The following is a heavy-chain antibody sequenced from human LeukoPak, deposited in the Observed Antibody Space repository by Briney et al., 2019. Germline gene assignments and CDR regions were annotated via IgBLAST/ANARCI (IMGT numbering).Heavy chain of an antibody. V-gene: IGHV3-7*01. CDR1: GFTFSSYW. CDR3: ARDREVPGAWYYYYYMDV. CDR2: IKQDGSEK. J-gene: IGHJ6*03. Sequence: PGGSLRLSCAASGFTFSSYWMSWVRQAPGKGLEWVANIKQDGSEKYYVDSVKGRFTISRDNAKNSLYLRMNSLRAEDTAVYYCARDREVPGAWYYYYYMDVWGKGTTVTVSS. D-gene: IGHD2-8*02.